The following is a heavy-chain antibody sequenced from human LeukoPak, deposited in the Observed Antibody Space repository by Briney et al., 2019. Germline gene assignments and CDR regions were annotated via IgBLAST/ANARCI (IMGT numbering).Heavy chain of an antibody. CDR2: INHSGST. CDR1: GGSFSGYY. D-gene: IGHD5-18*01. V-gene: IGHV4-34*01. Sequence: PSETLSLTCAVYGGSFSGYYWSWIRQPPGKGLEWIGEINHSGSTNYNPSLKSRVTISVDTSKNQFSLKLSSVTAADTAVYYCARSARRGYSYGFNYWGQGTLVTVSS. CDR3: ARSARRGYSYGFNY. J-gene: IGHJ4*02.